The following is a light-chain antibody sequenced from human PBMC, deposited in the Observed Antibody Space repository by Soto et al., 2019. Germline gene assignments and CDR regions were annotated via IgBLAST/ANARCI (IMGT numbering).Light chain of an antibody. CDR1: QSVRSN. CDR3: QQYENWSFS. CDR2: RAS. Sequence: EIVMTQSPGTLSVSPGERAALSCRASQSVRSNLAWYQQKRGQPPRLLIYRASTRATGIPARFSGSGSGTEFPLTISRLQSEDFAVYYCQQYENWSFSFGQGTKVEI. J-gene: IGKJ2*01. V-gene: IGKV3-15*01.